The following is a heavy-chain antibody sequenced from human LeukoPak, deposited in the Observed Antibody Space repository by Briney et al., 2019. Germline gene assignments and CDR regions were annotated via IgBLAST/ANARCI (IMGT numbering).Heavy chain of an antibody. Sequence: EGFLRLSCAASGFTFSSYDMHWVRQAPGKGLEWVAVISYDGSDKYYADSVKGRFTISRDNSKNTLYLQMNSLRAEDTAVYYCASLYYDRPYWGQGTLVTVSS. CDR2: ISYDGSDK. V-gene: IGHV3-30*04. J-gene: IGHJ4*02. D-gene: IGHD3-22*01. CDR1: GFTFSSYD. CDR3: ASLYYDRPY.